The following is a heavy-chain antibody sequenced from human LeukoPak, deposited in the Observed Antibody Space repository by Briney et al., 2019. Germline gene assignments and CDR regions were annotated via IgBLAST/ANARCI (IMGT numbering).Heavy chain of an antibody. J-gene: IGHJ6*03. CDR3: AKSVYYYYYYMDV. V-gene: IGHV1-69*01. Sequence: SVKVSCKASGGTLSSYAISWVRQAPGQGLEWMGGIIPIFGTANYAQKFQGRVTITADESTSTAYMELSSLRSEDTAVYYCAKSVYYYYYYMDVWGKGTTVTISS. CDR1: GGTLSSYA. CDR2: IIPIFGTA.